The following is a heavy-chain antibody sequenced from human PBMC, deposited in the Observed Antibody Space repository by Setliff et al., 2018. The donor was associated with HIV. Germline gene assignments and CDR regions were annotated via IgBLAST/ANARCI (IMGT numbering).Heavy chain of an antibody. V-gene: IGHV4-4*08. Sequence: PSETLSLTCTVSGGSISSYYWSWIRKLPGKGLEWIGYIYTSGRTNYNPSLKSRVTISVDTSKTQFSLKLSSVTAADTSVYYCARSGTLGYCIGCSCYSGLVGAFDIWGQGTMVTVS. CDR3: ARSGTLGYCIGCSCYSGLVGAFDI. CDR2: IYTSGRT. J-gene: IGHJ3*02. CDR1: GGSISSYY. D-gene: IGHD2-15*01.